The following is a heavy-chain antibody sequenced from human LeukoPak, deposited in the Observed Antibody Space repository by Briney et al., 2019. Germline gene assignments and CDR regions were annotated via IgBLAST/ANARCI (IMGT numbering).Heavy chain of an antibody. J-gene: IGHJ4*02. CDR1: GGVITTYA. Sequence: SVKVSCKASGGVITTYAISWVRQAPGQGLEWMGSIIPFLGTTNYAQKFQGRVTITADEPTRTAYMELTYVRSDDTAVYYCTIIPNVILFTHYFEYWGQGTLVTVSS. CDR2: IIPFLGTT. CDR3: TIIPNVILFTHYFEY. D-gene: IGHD2-21*01. V-gene: IGHV1-69*11.